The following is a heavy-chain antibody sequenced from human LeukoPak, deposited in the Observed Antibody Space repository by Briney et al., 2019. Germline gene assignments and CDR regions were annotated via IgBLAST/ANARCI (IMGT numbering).Heavy chain of an antibody. CDR2: INPNSGGT. V-gene: IGHV1-2*02. Sequence: ASVKVSCKASGYTFTGYYMHWVRQAPGQGLEWMGWINPNSGGTKYAQKFRGRVTMTRDTSISTAYMELSRLRSDDTAVYYCARDSSGIAAAGTSLVTWGQGTLVTVSS. J-gene: IGHJ5*02. D-gene: IGHD6-13*01. CDR3: ARDSSGIAAAGTSLVT. CDR1: GYTFTGYY.